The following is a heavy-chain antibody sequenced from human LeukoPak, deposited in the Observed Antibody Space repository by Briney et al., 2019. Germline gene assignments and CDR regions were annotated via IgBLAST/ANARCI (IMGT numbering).Heavy chain of an antibody. CDR1: GYSISSGYY. CDR2: SEHSGST. J-gene: IGHJ5*02. V-gene: IGHV4-38-2*02. D-gene: IGHD3-10*01. Sequence: SETLSLTCTVSGYSISSGYYWCWSRQPPGKGLEGIGSSEHSGSTYYNPSLKSRVTISVDTSKNQFSLQLSSVTAADTAVYYCARNYYGSGSYYNVVWFDPWGQGTLVTVSS. CDR3: ARNYYGSGSYYNVVWFDP.